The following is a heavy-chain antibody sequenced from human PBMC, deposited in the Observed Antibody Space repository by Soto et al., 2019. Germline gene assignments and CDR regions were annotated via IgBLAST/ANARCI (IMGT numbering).Heavy chain of an antibody. CDR1: GYTFTSYY. CDR2: INPSGGST. CDR3: ARLGGYSGYDSLLYDAFDI. Sequence: ASVKVSCKASGYTFTSYYMHWVRQAPGQGLEWMGIINPSGGSTSYAQKFQGRVTMTRDTSTSTVYMELSSLRSEDTAVYYCARLGGYSGYDSLLYDAFDIWGQGTMVTVSS. D-gene: IGHD5-12*01. J-gene: IGHJ3*02. V-gene: IGHV1-46*01.